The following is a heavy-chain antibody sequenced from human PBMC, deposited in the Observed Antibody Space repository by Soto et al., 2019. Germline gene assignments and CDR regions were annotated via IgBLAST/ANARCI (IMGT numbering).Heavy chain of an antibody. J-gene: IGHJ6*02. CDR2: IKSKTDGGTT. V-gene: IGHV3-15*01. CDR1: GFAFSNAW. Sequence: GGPLTLSCATSGFAFSNAWMSWVRQAPGKGLEWVGRIKSKTDGGTTDYAAPVKGRFTISRDDSKNTLYLQMNSLKTEDTAVFYCTTGIFPDYYYYYCVEVWGQGRPVTVPS. D-gene: IGHD2-21*01. CDR3: TTGIFPDYYYYYCVEV.